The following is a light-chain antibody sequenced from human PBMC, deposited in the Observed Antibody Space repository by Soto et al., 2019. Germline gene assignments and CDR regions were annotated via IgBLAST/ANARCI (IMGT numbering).Light chain of an antibody. CDR3: CSYVGASLLV. CDR2: EGS. Sequence: QSALTQPASVSGSPGQSITISCAGTMRDVGAYNLVSWYQQHPGRAPQLIIYEGSKRPSGVSDRFSGSKSGNTASLTISGLQAEDEADYHCCSYVGASLLVFGGGTKLTVL. J-gene: IGLJ2*01. CDR1: MRDVGAYNL. V-gene: IGLV2-23*01.